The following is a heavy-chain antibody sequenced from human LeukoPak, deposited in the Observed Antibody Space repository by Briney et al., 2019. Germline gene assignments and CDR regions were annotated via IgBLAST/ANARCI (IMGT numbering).Heavy chain of an antibody. V-gene: IGHV5-51*01. J-gene: IGHJ5*02. D-gene: IGHD2-21*02. CDR3: ARAADLYCGGDCDWFDP. CDR1: GYSFTSYW. CDR2: IYPGDSDT. Sequence: GESLKISCKGSGYSFTSYWIGWVRQMPGKGLEWMGIIYPGDSDTRYSPSFQGQVTISADKSISTAYLQWSSLKASDTAMYYCARAADLYCGGDCDWFDPWGQGTLVTVSS.